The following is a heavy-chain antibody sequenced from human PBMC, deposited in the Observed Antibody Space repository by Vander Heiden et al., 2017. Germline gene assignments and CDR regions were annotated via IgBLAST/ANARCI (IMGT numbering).Heavy chain of an antibody. J-gene: IGHJ3*02. CDR3: AKDGGGAASGAFDI. CDR2: ISSSSSYI. V-gene: IGHV3-21*01. Sequence: EVQLVESGGGLVKLGGPLGPSGAASGFTLRSYSMNWVRQAPGKGLEWVSSISSSSSYIYYADAVKGRFTISRDNAKNALYLQMKRMRAEETAVYYCAKDGGGAASGAFDIWGQGTMVTVSS. D-gene: IGHD1-26*01. CDR1: GFTLRSYS.